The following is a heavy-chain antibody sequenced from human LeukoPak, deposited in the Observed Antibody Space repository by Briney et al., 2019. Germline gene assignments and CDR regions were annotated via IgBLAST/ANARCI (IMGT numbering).Heavy chain of an antibody. D-gene: IGHD6-13*01. CDR2: IYCSGST. CDR3: AKYKMKRAEAGTAIFDY. V-gene: IGHV4-39*01. J-gene: IGHJ4*02. Sequence: SETLSLTCTVSGGSISSSSYYWGWLRQPPGKVRVWIGSIYCSGSTYYNPSLKSRVTVSVDTSKNQFSLKLGSVNAADTSVYYCAKYKMKRAEAGTAIFDYWGQGTLVTVSS. CDR1: GGSISSSSYY.